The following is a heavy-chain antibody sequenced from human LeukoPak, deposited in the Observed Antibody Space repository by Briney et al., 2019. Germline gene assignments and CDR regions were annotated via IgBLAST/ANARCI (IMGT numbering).Heavy chain of an antibody. Sequence: GGSLRLSCAASGFTFSSSAMSWVRQAPGKGLEWVSAISNNGGYTYYADSVQGRFTISRDNSKSTLCLQMNSLRAEDTVVYYCAKQLGYCSDGSCYFPYWGQGTLVTVSS. CDR1: GFTFSSSA. V-gene: IGHV3-23*01. D-gene: IGHD2-15*01. J-gene: IGHJ4*02. CDR2: ISNNGGYT. CDR3: AKQLGYCSDGSCYFPY.